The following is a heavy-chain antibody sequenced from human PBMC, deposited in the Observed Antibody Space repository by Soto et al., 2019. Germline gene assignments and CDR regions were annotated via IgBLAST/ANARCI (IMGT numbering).Heavy chain of an antibody. V-gene: IGHV1-69*08. J-gene: IGHJ4*02. D-gene: IGHD2-2*01. CDR2: IIPILGIA. CDR1: GGTFSSYT. CDR3: ARDQGYCSSTSCYAFDY. Sequence: QVQLVQSGAEVKKPGSSVKVSCKASGGTFSSYTISWVRQAPGQGLEWMGRIIPILGIANYAQKFQGRVTITADKSTSTAYMELSSLRSEDTAVYYCARDQGYCSSTSCYAFDYWGQGTLVTVSS.